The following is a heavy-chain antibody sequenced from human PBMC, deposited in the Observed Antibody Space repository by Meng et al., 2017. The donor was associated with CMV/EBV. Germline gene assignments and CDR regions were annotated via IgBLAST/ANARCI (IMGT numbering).Heavy chain of an antibody. CDR3: AKDRHYGDSQYFYGLGV. J-gene: IGHJ6*02. CDR1: GFTFSSYA. D-gene: IGHD4-17*01. V-gene: IGHV3-23*03. CDR2: IYSDGINT. Sequence: GESLKISCAASGFTFSSYAMTWVRQAPGKRLEWVSVIYSDGINTYYADSVKGRFTIYRDDSKNMLYLQMNSLRVEDTAVYYCAKDRHYGDSQYFYGLGVWGQGNTVTVSS.